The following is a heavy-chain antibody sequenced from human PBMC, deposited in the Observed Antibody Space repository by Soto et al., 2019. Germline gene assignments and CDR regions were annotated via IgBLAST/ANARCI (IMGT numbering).Heavy chain of an antibody. CDR1: GGSISSNY. CDR3: ARDRAAPSWIDP. V-gene: IGHV4-4*07. J-gene: IGHJ5*02. Sequence: SETLSLTCTGSGGSISSNYCTWIRQPAGKGLEWIGRMYTSGTTDYNPSSRSRVTMSVDTSKNQFSLKLSSVTAADTAVYYCARDRAAPSWIDPWGQGTLVTFSS. D-gene: IGHD6-6*01. CDR2: MYTSGTT.